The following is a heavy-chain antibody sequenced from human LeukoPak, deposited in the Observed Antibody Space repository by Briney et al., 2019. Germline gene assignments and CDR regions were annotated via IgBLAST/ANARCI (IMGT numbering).Heavy chain of an antibody. CDR1: GFTFSSFE. V-gene: IGHV3-48*03. D-gene: IGHD3-16*01. J-gene: IGHJ4*02. CDR3: AGGWSLYYFDS. CDR2: ISGESGSTI. Sequence: PGGSLRLSCAGSGFTFSSFEMSWVRPAPGKGLEGGSYISGESGSTISYADSVKGRFTISRDNAKNSLFLQMNNLRAEDTAVYYCAGGWSLYYFDSWGQGALVTVSS.